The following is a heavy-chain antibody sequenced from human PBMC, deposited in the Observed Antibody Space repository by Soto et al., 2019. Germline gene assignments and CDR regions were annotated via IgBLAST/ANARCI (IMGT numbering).Heavy chain of an antibody. CDR1: GYTFTSYG. V-gene: IGHV1-18*01. Sequence: GASVKVSCKASGYTFTSYGISWVRQAPGQGLEWMGWISAYNGNTNYAQKLQGRVTMTTDTSTSTAYMELRSLRSDDTAVYYCAGSYDILTGYANWFDPWGQGTLVTVSS. CDR3: AGSYDILTGYANWFDP. D-gene: IGHD3-9*01. CDR2: ISAYNGNT. J-gene: IGHJ5*02.